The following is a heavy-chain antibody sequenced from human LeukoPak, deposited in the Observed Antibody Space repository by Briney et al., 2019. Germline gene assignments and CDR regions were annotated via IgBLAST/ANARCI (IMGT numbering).Heavy chain of an antibody. J-gene: IGHJ4*02. V-gene: IGHV3-74*01. CDR1: GFTFSNYW. D-gene: IGHD2-21*01. CDR2: IDTAGRST. CDR3: AAWYAESTQEHNL. Sequence: GGSLRLSCAASGFTFSNYWMHWVRQAPGKGLVWVSRIDTAGRSTSYVDSVKGRFTTSRDNAEASFYLEMNSLRDEDTAVYYCAAWYAESTQEHNLWGQGIRVTVSS.